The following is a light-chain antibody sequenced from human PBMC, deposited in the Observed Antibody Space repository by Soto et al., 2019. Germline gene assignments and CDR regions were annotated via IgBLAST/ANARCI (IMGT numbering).Light chain of an antibody. V-gene: IGLV1-40*01. CDR1: SSNIGAGYD. CDR3: QSYDTSLSGSWV. Sequence: QLVLTQPPSVSGAPGQRVTISCTGTSSNIGAGYDVHWYQQLPGTAPKLLIFANTNRPSGVPDRFSGSKSGTSASLAITGLQAEDEADYYCQSYDTSLSGSWVFGGGTQLTVL. J-gene: IGLJ2*01. CDR2: ANT.